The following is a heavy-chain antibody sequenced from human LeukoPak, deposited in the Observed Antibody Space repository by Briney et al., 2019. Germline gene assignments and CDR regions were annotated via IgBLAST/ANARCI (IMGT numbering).Heavy chain of an antibody. CDR2: ISGSGGST. CDR3: ARGRGWGTFDI. Sequence: GGSLRLSCAASGFTFSSYAMSWVRQAPGKGLEWVSAISGSGGSTYYADSVKGRFTTSRENAKNSLCLQMNSLRVGDTAVYYCARGRGWGTFDIWGQGTMVTVSS. J-gene: IGHJ3*02. V-gene: IGHV3-23*01. CDR1: GFTFSSYA. D-gene: IGHD3-10*01.